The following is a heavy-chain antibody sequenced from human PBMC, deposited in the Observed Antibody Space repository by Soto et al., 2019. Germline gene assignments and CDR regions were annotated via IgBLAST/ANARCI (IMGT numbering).Heavy chain of an antibody. J-gene: IGHJ3*01. D-gene: IGHD3-22*01. CDR1: GFTFSSND. CDR3: AARPLLPGAP. V-gene: IGHV3-53*01. CDR2: IYSGGST. Sequence: EVQLVESGGGLIQPGGSLRLSCAASGFTFSSNDMNWVRQAPGKGLEWVSLIYSGGSTYYADSVKGRFTSSRDNSKNMLYLQMSSLRAEDTAVYYCAARPLLPGAPWGQGTMVTVSS.